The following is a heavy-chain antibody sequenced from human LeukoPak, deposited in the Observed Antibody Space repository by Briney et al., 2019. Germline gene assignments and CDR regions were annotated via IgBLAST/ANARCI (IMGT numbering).Heavy chain of an antibody. J-gene: IGHJ4*02. CDR2: IYHSGST. CDR3: ARLTYCSSTSCYGGELDY. D-gene: IGHD2-2*01. V-gene: IGHV4-38-2*01. Sequence: SEPLSLTCAVSGYSISSGYYWGWIRQPPGKGLEWIGSIYHSGSTYYNPSLKSRVTISVDTSKNQFSLKLSSVTAVDTAVYYCARLTYCSSTSCYGGELDYWGQGTLVTVSS. CDR1: GYSISSGYY.